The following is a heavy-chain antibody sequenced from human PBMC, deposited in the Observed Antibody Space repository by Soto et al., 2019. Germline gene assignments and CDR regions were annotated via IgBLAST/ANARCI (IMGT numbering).Heavy chain of an antibody. J-gene: IGHJ6*02. CDR2: ISSDGSDK. CDR1: GFDFSDYG. V-gene: IGHV3-30*18. D-gene: IGHD1-1*01. CDR3: AKDLSAVSWNYGMDV. Sequence: QVQLVESGGGVVQPGRSLRLSCAASGFDFSDYGMHWVRQAPGKGLEWLAVISSDGSDKNFVDSVKGRFAMSRDNSKNTLYLHMNSLRAEDTAVYYCAKDLSAVSWNYGMDVWGQGTTVTVSS.